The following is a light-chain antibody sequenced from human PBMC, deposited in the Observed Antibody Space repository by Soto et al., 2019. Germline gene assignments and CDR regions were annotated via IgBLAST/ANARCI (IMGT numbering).Light chain of an antibody. CDR1: SSDVGGYNY. Sequence: QSALTQPPSASGSPGQSVTISCTGTSSDVGGYNYVSWYQQHPGKAPKLMIYEVSKRPSGVPDRFSGSKSGNTASLTVSGLQAEDEADYYCSSYAGSNYFAFRLVFGGGTKLTVL. J-gene: IGLJ2*01. V-gene: IGLV2-8*01. CDR3: SSYAGSNYFAFRLV. CDR2: EVS.